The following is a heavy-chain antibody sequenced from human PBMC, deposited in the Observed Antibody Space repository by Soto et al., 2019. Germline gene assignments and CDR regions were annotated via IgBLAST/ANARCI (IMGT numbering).Heavy chain of an antibody. CDR3: ARGGGTILAPLP. CDR2: INSNSGAT. Sequence: ASVKVSCKASGYTFTGYFMHWVRQAPGQGLEWMGWINSNSGATKYAQKSQGRVTLSRDTSISTAYMDLSGLRSDDAAVYYCARGGGTILAPLPWGQGTLVTVSS. J-gene: IGHJ5*02. D-gene: IGHD1-1*01. V-gene: IGHV1-2*02. CDR1: GYTFTGYF.